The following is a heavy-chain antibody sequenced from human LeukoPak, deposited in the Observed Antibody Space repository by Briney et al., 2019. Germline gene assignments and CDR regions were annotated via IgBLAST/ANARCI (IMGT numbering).Heavy chain of an antibody. CDR1: GFTFSNYD. Sequence: PGGSLRLSCAASGFTFSNYDMHWVRQAAGKSLEWVSTIGTAADTFYPDSVKGRFTISRENAKNSLYLQMNSLKVGDTAVYYCARDRATAAAFRANWYYDLWGRGTLVIVSS. V-gene: IGHV3-13*01. J-gene: IGHJ2*01. D-gene: IGHD6-13*01. CDR2: IGTAADT. CDR3: ARDRATAAAFRANWYYDL.